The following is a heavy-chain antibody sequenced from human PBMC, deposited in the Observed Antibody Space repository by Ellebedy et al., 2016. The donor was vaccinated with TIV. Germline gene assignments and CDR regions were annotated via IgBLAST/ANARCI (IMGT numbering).Heavy chain of an antibody. D-gene: IGHD2-2*02. Sequence: GESLKISXAASGFTFSKVWLSWVRQAPGKGLEWLGRMKSNTDGGTTDYAAPVKGRFTISRDDSKNTAYLQMNSLRAEDTAVYYCARDSGTSCYMIDYWGQGTLVTVSS. CDR1: GFTFSKVW. CDR2: MKSNTDGGTT. V-gene: IGHV3-15*01. J-gene: IGHJ4*02. CDR3: ARDSGTSCYMIDY.